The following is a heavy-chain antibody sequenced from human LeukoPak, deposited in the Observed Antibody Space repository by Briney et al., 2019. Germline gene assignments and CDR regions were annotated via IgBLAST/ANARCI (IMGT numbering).Heavy chain of an antibody. CDR3: AGAGPYYYGSGSYYKRGYYFDY. V-gene: IGHV4-34*01. D-gene: IGHD3-10*01. CDR2: INHSGST. CDR1: GGSFSGYY. Sequence: SETLSLTCAVYGGSFSGYYWSWIRQPPGKGLEWIGEINHSGSTNYNPSLKSRVTISVDTSKNQFSLKLSSVTAADTAVYYCAGAGPYYYGSGSYYKRGYYFDYWGQGTLVTVSS. J-gene: IGHJ4*02.